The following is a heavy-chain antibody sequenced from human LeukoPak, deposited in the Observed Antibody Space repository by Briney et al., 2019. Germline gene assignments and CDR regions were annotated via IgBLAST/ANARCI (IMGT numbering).Heavy chain of an antibody. CDR3: ARGLSERLLYPPYYYYYMDV. D-gene: IGHD3-3*01. Sequence: GGSLRLSCAASGFTFSSYWMSWVRQAPGKGLEWVANIKQDGSEKYYVDSVKGRFTISRDNAKNSLYLQMNSLRAEDTAVYYCARGLSERLLYPPYYYYYMDVWGKGTTVTVSS. CDR2: IKQDGSEK. J-gene: IGHJ6*03. CDR1: GFTFSSYW. V-gene: IGHV3-7*01.